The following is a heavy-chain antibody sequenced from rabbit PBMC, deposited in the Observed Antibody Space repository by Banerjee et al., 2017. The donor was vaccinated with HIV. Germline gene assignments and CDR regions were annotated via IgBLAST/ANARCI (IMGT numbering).Heavy chain of an antibody. D-gene: IGHD6-1*01. CDR3: ARDVPYGGVGYADATFAL. V-gene: IGHV1S40*01. Sequence: QSLEESGGDLVKPGASLTLTCTASGFSFSSNYYMCWVRQAPGKGLELIACIYTSSGSTYFASWAKGRFTISKTSSTTVTLQMTSLTAADTATYFCARDVPYGGVGYADATFALWGQGTLVTVS. CDR1: GFSFSSNYY. CDR2: IYTSSGST. J-gene: IGHJ4*01.